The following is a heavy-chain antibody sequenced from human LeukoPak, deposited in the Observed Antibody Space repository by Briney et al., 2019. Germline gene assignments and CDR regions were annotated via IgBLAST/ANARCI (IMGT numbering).Heavy chain of an antibody. CDR1: GFTSSSYA. V-gene: IGHV3-23*01. CDR2: FGTSGGT. Sequence: GGSLRLSCAASGFTSSSYAMSWVRQAPGKGLEWVSSFGTSGGTYYADSVRGRFTISRDNSKNTLFLQMNSLRADDTALYYCAKRALTGNYYFDYWGQGTLVTVSS. CDR3: AKRALTGNYYFDY. J-gene: IGHJ4*02.